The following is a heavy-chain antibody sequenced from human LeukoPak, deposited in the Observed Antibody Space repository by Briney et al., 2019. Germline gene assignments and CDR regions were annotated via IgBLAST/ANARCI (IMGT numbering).Heavy chain of an antibody. J-gene: IGHJ4*02. D-gene: IGHD6-6*01. CDR2: INHSGST. CDR1: GGSFSGYY. V-gene: IGHV4-34*01. CDR3: ARGRSAPSPPRAYIAARPYSFAY. Sequence: SETLSLTCAVYGGSFSGYYWSWIRQPPGKGLEWIGEINHSGSTNYNPSLKSRVTISVDTSKNQFSLKLSSVTAADTAVYYCARGRSAPSPPRAYIAARPYSFAYWGQGTLVTVSS.